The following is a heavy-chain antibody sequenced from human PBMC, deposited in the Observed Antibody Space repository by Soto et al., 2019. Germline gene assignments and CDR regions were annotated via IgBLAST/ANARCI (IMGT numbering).Heavy chain of an antibody. V-gene: IGHV1-2*04. J-gene: IGHJ6*03. D-gene: IGHD5-12*01. Sequence: QVQLVQSGAEVRKPGASVTVSCRSSGDSFNDYYIHWVRQAPGQGVEWMGWINPNGGVTKYAQKFQGWVSMTRDTSIRTVYMQLSRLRADDTAVYYCAIESGGATATLDYYYCYMDVWGTGTRVTVSS. CDR2: INPNGGVT. CDR1: GDSFNDYY. CDR3: AIESGGATATLDYYYCYMDV.